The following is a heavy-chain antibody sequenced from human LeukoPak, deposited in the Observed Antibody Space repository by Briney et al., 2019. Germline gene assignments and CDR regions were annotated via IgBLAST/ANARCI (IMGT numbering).Heavy chain of an antibody. D-gene: IGHD2-2*01. J-gene: IGHJ4*02. CDR3: ARDLEAYQLLSCVVVY. V-gene: IGHV3-21*01. Sequence: PGGSLRLSCAASGFTFSSYSLNWVRQAPGKGLEWVSSISSSSSYIYYADSVKGRFTISRDNAKNSLYLQMNSLRAEDTAVYYCARDLEAYQLLSCVVVYWGQGTLVTVSS. CDR1: GFTFSSYS. CDR2: ISSSSSYI.